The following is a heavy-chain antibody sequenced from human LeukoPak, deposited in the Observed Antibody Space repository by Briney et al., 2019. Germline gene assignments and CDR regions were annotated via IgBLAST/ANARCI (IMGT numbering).Heavy chain of an antibody. D-gene: IGHD2-2*01. CDR1: GYTFTGYY. V-gene: IGHV1-2*02. J-gene: IGHJ4*02. CDR3: ARDSDIVEVPAALDY. CDR2: INPNSGGT. Sequence: ASVKVSCKASGYTFTGYYMHWVRQAPGQGLEWMGWINPNSGGTNYAQKFQGRVTMTRDTSISTAYMELSRLRSDDTAVYYCARDSDIVEVPAALDYWGQGTLVTVSS.